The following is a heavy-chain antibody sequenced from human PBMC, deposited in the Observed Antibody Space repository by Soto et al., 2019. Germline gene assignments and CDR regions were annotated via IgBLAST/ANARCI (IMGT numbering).Heavy chain of an antibody. CDR2: IQSGGTT. CDR1: GFTVSSKY. D-gene: IGHD1-7*01. V-gene: IGHV3-66*01. CDR3: AREDWNLCENYYYYGMDV. J-gene: IGHJ6*02. Sequence: GGSLRLSCAASGFTVSSKYMTWVRQAPGKGLEWVSLIQSGGTTYYADSVKGRFTISRDTSENTLYLQMNSLRAEDTAVYYCAREDWNLCENYYYYGMDVWGQGTTVTVSS.